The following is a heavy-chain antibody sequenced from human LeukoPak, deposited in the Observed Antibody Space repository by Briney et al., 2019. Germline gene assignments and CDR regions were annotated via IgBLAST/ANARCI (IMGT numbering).Heavy chain of an antibody. Sequence: GRSLRLSCAASGFPFSSYGMHWVRQAPGKGLEWVAVISYDGSDKYSADSVKGRFTISRDNSKNTLYLQMNSLRAEDTAVYYCARDRRGLDYWGQGTLVTVSS. V-gene: IGHV3-30*03. CDR1: GFPFSSYG. CDR3: ARDRRGLDY. D-gene: IGHD3-10*01. J-gene: IGHJ4*02. CDR2: ISYDGSDK.